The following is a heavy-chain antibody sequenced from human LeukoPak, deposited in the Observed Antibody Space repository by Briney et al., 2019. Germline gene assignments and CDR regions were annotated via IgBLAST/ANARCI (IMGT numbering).Heavy chain of an antibody. J-gene: IGHJ4*02. CDR1: GYTFTDYY. Sequence: GASVKVSCKASGYTFTDYYMHWVRQAPGQGLEWMGGIIPIFGTANYAQKFQGRVTITADESTSTAYMELSSLRSEDTAVYYCVPLGDFDYWGQGTLVTVSS. V-gene: IGHV1-69*13. CDR3: VPLGDFDY. CDR2: IIPIFGTA.